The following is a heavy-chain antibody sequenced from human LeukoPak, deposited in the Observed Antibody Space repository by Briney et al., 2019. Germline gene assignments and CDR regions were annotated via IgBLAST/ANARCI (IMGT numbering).Heavy chain of an antibody. CDR2: IYSGGST. CDR3: ARDHYDSSGYHFDY. D-gene: IGHD3-22*01. Sequence: GGSLRLSCAASEFSVGSNYMTWVRQAPGKGLEWVSLIYSGGSTYYADSVKGRFTISRDNSKNTLYLQMNSLRAEDTAVYYCARDHYDSSGYHFDYWGQGTLVTVSS. CDR1: EFSVGSNY. J-gene: IGHJ4*02. V-gene: IGHV3-66*02.